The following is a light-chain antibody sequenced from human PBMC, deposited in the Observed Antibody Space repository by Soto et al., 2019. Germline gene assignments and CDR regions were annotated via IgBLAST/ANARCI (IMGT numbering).Light chain of an antibody. V-gene: IGKV3-15*01. J-gene: IGKJ3*01. CDR2: GAS. Sequence: EIVMTQSPATLSVSPGERATLSCRASQSVSSNLAWYQQKPGQAPRLLIYGASTRATGIPARFSGSGSGTEFTLTISSLQSEDFAVYYCQQYDNWPFTLGPGTKVDSK. CDR3: QQYDNWPFT. CDR1: QSVSSN.